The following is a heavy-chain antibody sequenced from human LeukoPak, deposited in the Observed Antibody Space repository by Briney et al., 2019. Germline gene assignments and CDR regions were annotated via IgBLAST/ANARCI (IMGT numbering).Heavy chain of an antibody. V-gene: IGHV4-34*01. CDR2: INHSGST. Sequence: SETLSLTCAVYGGSFSGYYWGWIRQPPGKGLEWIGEINHSGSTNYNPSLKSRVTISVDTSKNQFSLKLSSVTAADTAVYYCARGPPRRYGMDVWGQGTTVTVSS. CDR3: ARGPPRRYGMDV. J-gene: IGHJ6*02. CDR1: GGSFSGYY.